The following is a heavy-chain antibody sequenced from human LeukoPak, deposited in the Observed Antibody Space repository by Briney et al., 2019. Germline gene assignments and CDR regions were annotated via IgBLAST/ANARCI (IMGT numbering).Heavy chain of an antibody. Sequence: ASVKVSCKVSGYTLTELSMHWVRQAPGKGLEWMGGFDPEDGETIYAQKFQGRVTMTEDTSTDTAYMELSSLRSEDTAVYYCARATNDYGDYGWFDPWGQGTLVTVSS. D-gene: IGHD4-17*01. CDR2: FDPEDGET. CDR3: ARATNDYGDYGWFDP. CDR1: GYTLTELS. J-gene: IGHJ5*02. V-gene: IGHV1-24*01.